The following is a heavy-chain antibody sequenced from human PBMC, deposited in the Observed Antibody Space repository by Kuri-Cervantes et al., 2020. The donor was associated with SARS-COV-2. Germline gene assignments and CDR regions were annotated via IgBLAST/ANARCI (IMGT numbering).Heavy chain of an antibody. J-gene: IGHJ6*02. V-gene: IGHV3-21*01. Sequence: TCTDSVLTFSTYSGIWVRQAPGKGRESVSSISSSSSYIYYADSVKDRFTISRGNAKNSLYLQMNSMRAEDTAVYYCTRAGYCGGGSCYSVYYYYYYGMDVWGQGTTVTVSS. CDR1: VLTFSTYS. CDR3: TRAGYCGGGSCYSVYYYYYYGMDV. D-gene: IGHD2-15*01. CDR2: ISSSSSYI.